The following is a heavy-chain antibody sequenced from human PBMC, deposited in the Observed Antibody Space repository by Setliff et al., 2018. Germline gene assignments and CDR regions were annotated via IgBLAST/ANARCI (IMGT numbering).Heavy chain of an antibody. V-gene: IGHV1-18*01. D-gene: IGHD2-8*01. CDR2: ISAYNGAT. CDR1: GYTFSDYG. CDR3: ARLVRYCTRTACQKLAGDEP. J-gene: IGHJ5*01. Sequence: ASVKVSCKASGYTFSDYGITWVRQAPGQGLEWMGWISAYNGATHYAQKFQDRVSMTTDTSTSTAYLELGSLTSDDTAVYYCARLVRYCTRTACQKLAGDEPWGQGTLVTVSS.